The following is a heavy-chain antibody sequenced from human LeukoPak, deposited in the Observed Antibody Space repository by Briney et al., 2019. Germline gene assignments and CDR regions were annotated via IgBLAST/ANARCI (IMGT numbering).Heavy chain of an antibody. CDR1: GFTFSSYG. J-gene: IGHJ6*03. CDR3: ATSPDYPPYYYYYMDV. D-gene: IGHD4-11*01. Sequence: GGSLRLSCAASGFTFSSYGMHWVRQAPGKWLEWVAVIWYDGSNKYYADSVKGRFTISRDNSKNTLYLQMNSLRAEDTAVYYCATSPDYPPYYYYYMDVWGKGTTVTVSS. CDR2: IWYDGSNK. V-gene: IGHV3-33*01.